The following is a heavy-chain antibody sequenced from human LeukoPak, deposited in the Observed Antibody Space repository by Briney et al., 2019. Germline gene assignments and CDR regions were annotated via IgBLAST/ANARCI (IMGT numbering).Heavy chain of an antibody. D-gene: IGHD2-2*01. CDR1: GFTFSSYA. V-gene: IGHV3-23*01. CDR3: AKDFVLGDIVVVDAFDI. Sequence: GGSLRLSCAASGFTFSSYAMSWVRQAPGKGLEWVSAISGSGGSTYYADSVKGRFTIFRDNSKNTLYLQMNSLRAEDTAIYYCAKDFVLGDIVVVDAFDIWGQGTMVTVSS. CDR2: ISGSGGST. J-gene: IGHJ3*02.